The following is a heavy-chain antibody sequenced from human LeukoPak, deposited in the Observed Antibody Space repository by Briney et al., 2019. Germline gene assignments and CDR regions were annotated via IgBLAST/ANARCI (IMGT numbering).Heavy chain of an antibody. V-gene: IGHV3-23*01. J-gene: IGHJ4*02. CDR1: GFTFSSYA. D-gene: IGHD3-10*01. CDR2: ISGSGGST. Sequence: GGPLRLSCAASGFTFSSYAMSWVRQAPGKGRVGVSAISGSGGSTYYADSVKGRFTISRDNSKNTLYLQMNSLRAEDTAVYYCAKALGFMVRGVPIDYWGQGTLVTVSS. CDR3: AKALGFMVRGVPIDY.